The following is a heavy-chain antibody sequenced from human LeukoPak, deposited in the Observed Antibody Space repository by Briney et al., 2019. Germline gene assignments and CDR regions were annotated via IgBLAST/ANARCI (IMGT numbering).Heavy chain of an antibody. CDR3: ARGLGTVGLSP. J-gene: IGHJ5*02. Sequence: SETLALTCNVSGGSFTNYYWSWIRQTPEKGLEWIGQINHSGGTSYNPSLSSRVTLSVDRSKNQFSLKVTSVTAADTGVYYCARGLGTVGLSPWGQGTLVTVSS. CDR1: GGSFTNYY. D-gene: IGHD1/OR15-1a*01. V-gene: IGHV4-34*01. CDR2: INHSGGT.